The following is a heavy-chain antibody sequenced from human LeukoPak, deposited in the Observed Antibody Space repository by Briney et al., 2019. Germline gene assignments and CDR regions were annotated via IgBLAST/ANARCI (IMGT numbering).Heavy chain of an antibody. Sequence: GGSLRLSCEASGFTFSSYEMNWVRKAPGKGLEWFSYISSSGSTIYYADSVKGRFTISRDNAKNSLYLQMNSLRAEDTAVYYCARYNVYYGSGSYPEYFQHWGQGTLVTVSS. J-gene: IGHJ1*01. CDR1: GFTFSSYE. D-gene: IGHD3-10*01. CDR3: ARYNVYYGSGSYPEYFQH. V-gene: IGHV3-48*03. CDR2: ISSSGSTI.